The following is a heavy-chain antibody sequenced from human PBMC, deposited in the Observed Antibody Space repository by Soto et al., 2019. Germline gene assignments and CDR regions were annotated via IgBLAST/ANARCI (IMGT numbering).Heavy chain of an antibody. CDR1: GFTFSRYA. D-gene: IGHD3-10*01. CDR2: ISRDGSNK. CDR3: ARSRNSAVADSFDF. V-gene: IGHV3-30*04. Sequence: QVQVVESGGGVVQPGRSLRLSCAASGFTFSRYAIHWVRQAPGKGLEGVAVISRDGSNKYYVDSLKGRFTISRDNSKNTLYLQMNSLRDEDTAVYYCARSRNSAVADSFDFWGQGTLVTVSS. J-gene: IGHJ4*02.